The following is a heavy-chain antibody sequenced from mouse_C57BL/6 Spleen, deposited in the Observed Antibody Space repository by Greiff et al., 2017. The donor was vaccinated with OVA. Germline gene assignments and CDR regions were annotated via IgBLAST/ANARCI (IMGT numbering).Heavy chain of an antibody. V-gene: IGHV14-2*01. J-gene: IGHJ2*01. Sequence: VQLQQSGAELVKPGASVKLSCTASGFNIKDYYMHWVKQRTEQGLEWIGRIDPEDGETTYAPKFQGQATITADTSSNTAYLPLSSLTSEVTAVYYCARKIYPGYCFDYWGQGTTLTVSS. CDR2: IDPEDGET. CDR1: GFNIKDYY. D-gene: IGHD1-1*01. CDR3: ARKIYPGYCFDY.